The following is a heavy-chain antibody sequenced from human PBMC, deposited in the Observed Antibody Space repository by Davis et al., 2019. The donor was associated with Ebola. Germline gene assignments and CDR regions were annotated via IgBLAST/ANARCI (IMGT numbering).Heavy chain of an antibody. Sequence: GESLKISCAASGFTFSSYWMSWVRQAPGKGLEWVANIKQDGSEKYYVDSVKGRFTISRDNAKNSLYLQMNSLRAEDTAVYYCARERYCSGGRCFRTYGMDVWGQGTTVTVSS. V-gene: IGHV3-7*01. D-gene: IGHD2-15*01. CDR3: ARERYCSGGRCFRTYGMDV. J-gene: IGHJ6*02. CDR1: GFTFSSYW. CDR2: IKQDGSEK.